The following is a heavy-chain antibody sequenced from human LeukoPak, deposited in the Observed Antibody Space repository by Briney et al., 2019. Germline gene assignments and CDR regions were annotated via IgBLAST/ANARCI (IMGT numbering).Heavy chain of an antibody. Sequence: PGGSLRLSCAASGFTFSDYYMSWIRQAPGKGLEWVSYISSSGSTIYYADSVKGRFTISRDNAKNSLYLQMNSLRAEDTAVYYCARTLRSSRYSGDDAFDIWGQGTMVTVSS. D-gene: IGHD6-13*01. CDR3: ARTLRSSRYSGDDAFDI. J-gene: IGHJ3*02. V-gene: IGHV3-11*04. CDR2: ISSSGSTI. CDR1: GFTFSDYY.